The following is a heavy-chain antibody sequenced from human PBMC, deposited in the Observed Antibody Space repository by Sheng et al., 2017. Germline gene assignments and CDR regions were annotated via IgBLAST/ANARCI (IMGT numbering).Heavy chain of an antibody. Sequence: EVQLLESGGGLVQPGGSLRLSCAASGFTFSSYAMSWVRQAPGKGLEWVSAISGSGGSTYYADSVKGRFTISRDNSKNTLYLQMNSLRAEDTAVYYCAKGYCSSTSCYGWYYYTVWTSGAKGPRSPSP. CDR1: GFTFSSYA. CDR2: ISGSGGST. V-gene: IGHV3-23*01. J-gene: IGHJ6*02. D-gene: IGHD2-2*01. CDR3: AKGYCSSTSCYGWYYYTVWTS.